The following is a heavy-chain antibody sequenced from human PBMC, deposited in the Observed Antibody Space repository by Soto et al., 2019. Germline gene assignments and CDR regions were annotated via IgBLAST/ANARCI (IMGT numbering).Heavy chain of an antibody. J-gene: IGHJ6*02. CDR2: IDYSGNT. Sequence: SETLSLTGTVSGDSITNSDCYWKWIRQSPGKGREWSASIDYSGNTYYNPSLKSRVVISADTSKNLFSLKLRSVTAADTALYFCARDGPSYYGFDVWGQGTPVTVSS. CDR1: GDSITNSDCY. V-gene: IGHV4-30-4*01. CDR3: ARDGPSYYGFDV.